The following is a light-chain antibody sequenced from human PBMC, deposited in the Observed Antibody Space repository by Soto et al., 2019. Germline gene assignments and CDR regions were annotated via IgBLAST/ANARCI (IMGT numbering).Light chain of an antibody. CDR2: DAS. Sequence: DIQMTQSPSSLSASVGDRVTITCQASQDISNYLIWYQQIPGKAPKLLIYDASKLVTGVPSRFSGGGSGTDFTFTISSLQPEDIATYYCQQYDNLPLTFGGGTKVEIK. J-gene: IGKJ4*01. V-gene: IGKV1-33*01. CDR1: QDISNY. CDR3: QQYDNLPLT.